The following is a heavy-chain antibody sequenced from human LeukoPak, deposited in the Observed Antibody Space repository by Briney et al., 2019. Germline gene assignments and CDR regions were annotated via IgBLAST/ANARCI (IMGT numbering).Heavy chain of an antibody. D-gene: IGHD3-16*02. V-gene: IGHV4-61*02. CDR3: AAVMITFGGVIVNNWFDP. Sequence: PSETLSLTCTVSGGSISSGSYYWSWIRQPAGKGLEWIGRIYTSGSTNYNPSLKSRVTISVDTSKNQFSLKLSSVTAADTAVYYCAAVMITFGGVIVNNWFDPWGQGTLVTVSS. J-gene: IGHJ5*02. CDR2: IYTSGST. CDR1: GGSISSGSYY.